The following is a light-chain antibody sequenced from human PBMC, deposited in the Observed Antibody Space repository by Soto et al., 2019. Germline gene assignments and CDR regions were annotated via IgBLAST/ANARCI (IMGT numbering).Light chain of an antibody. CDR3: QQYNTYPYT. CDR2: DAS. Sequence: DIQMTQSPPSLSASVGDRVTVTCRASQSISSWLAWYQQKPGKAPKVMIYDASSLGSGVPSRFSGSGSETEFTLTISSLQPDDFATYFCQQYNTYPYTFGQGTRLEIK. V-gene: IGKV1-5*01. CDR1: QSISSW. J-gene: IGKJ2*01.